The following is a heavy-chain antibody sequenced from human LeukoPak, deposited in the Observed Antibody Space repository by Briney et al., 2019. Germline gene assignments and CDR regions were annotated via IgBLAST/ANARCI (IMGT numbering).Heavy chain of an antibody. D-gene: IGHD1-26*01. Sequence: PGGSLRLSCAASGFTVSSSYMSWVRQAPGKGLEWVSVIYSGGNTYYADSVKGRFTISRDNSKNTLYLQMNSLRAEDTAVYYCAKDRPSSGSYLGNYFDYWGQGTLVTVSS. CDR1: GFTVSSSY. CDR2: IYSGGNT. V-gene: IGHV3-53*05. CDR3: AKDRPSSGSYLGNYFDY. J-gene: IGHJ4*02.